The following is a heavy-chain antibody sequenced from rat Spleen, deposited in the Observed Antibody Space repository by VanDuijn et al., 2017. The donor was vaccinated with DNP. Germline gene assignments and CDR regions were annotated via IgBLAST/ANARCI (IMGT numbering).Heavy chain of an antibody. Sequence: EVQLVESGGDLVQPGRSLKLSCAASGFTFSDYNMAWVRQAPRKGLEWVATIVHDGGSTYYRDSVKGRFTISRDNAKRILYLQMDSLRSEDTATYYCARGVYYYSATYWYFDFWGPGTMVTVSS. J-gene: IGHJ1*01. CDR2: IVHDGGST. CDR3: ARGVYYYSATYWYFDF. CDR1: GFTFSDYN. D-gene: IGHD1-1*01. V-gene: IGHV5-7*01.